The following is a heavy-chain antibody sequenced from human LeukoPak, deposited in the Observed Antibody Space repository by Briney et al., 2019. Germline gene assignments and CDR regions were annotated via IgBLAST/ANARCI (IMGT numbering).Heavy chain of an antibody. D-gene: IGHD6-13*01. CDR2: IYTSGST. Sequence: SETLSLTCTVSGGSISSYYWSWIRQPAGKGLEWIGRIYTSGSTNYNPSLKSRVTMSVDTSKNQFSLKLSSVTAADTAVYYCARDLRIIAAAGTGPWLPVYFDYWGQGTLVTVSS. CDR3: ARDLRIIAAAGTGPWLPVYFDY. CDR1: GGSISSYY. J-gene: IGHJ4*02. V-gene: IGHV4-4*07.